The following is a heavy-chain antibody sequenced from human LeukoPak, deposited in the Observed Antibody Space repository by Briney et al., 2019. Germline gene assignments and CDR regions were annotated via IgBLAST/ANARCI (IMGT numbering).Heavy chain of an antibody. V-gene: IGHV1-46*01. D-gene: IGHD2-15*01. CDR1: GYTFTNYY. Sequence: ASVKVSCKASGYTFTNYYMHWVRQAPGQGLEWMGMISPSGASTSYAQKFQGRVTMTRDVSTSTVYMELSSLRSEDTAVYYCATTTLPMGAAFDYWGQGTLVTVSS. CDR3: ATTTLPMGAAFDY. J-gene: IGHJ4*02. CDR2: ISPSGAST.